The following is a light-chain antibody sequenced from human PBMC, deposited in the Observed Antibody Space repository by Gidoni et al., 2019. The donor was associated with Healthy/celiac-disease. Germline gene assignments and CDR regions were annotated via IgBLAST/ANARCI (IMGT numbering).Light chain of an antibody. CDR2: AAS. Sequence: DNHMTQSPSSLSASVRDRVTITCRASQSISSYLNGYQQKPGQAPKLLIYAASSMHSGVPSRFRGSGSGTDFNLHISSLQPEDFATYYCKQSYSTPLTFGGGTKVEIK. J-gene: IGKJ4*01. V-gene: IGKV1-39*01. CDR3: KQSYSTPLT. CDR1: QSISSY.